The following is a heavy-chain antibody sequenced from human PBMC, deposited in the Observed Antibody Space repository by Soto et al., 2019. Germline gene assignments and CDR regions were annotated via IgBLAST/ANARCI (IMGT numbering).Heavy chain of an antibody. J-gene: IGHJ3*02. V-gene: IGHV4-4*02. CDR3: ARGYYYDSSGYYHSNAFDI. CDR1: GGSISSSNW. CDR2: IYHSGST. Sequence: TLSLTCAVSGGSISSSNWWSWVRQPPGKGLEWIGEIYHSGSTNYNPSLKSRVTISVDKSKNQFSLKLSSVTAADTAVYYCARGYYYDSSGYYHSNAFDIWGQGAMVTVSS. D-gene: IGHD3-22*01.